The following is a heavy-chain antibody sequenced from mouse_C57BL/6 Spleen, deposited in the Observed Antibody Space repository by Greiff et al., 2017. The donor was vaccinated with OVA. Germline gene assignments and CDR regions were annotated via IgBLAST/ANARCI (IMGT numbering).Heavy chain of an antibody. J-gene: IGHJ4*01. V-gene: IGHV1-26*01. CDR1: GYTFTDYY. CDR3: ARRDWDAYAMDY. D-gene: IGHD4-1*01. Sequence: VQLQQSGPELVKPGASVKISCKASGYTFTDYYMNWVKQSHGKSLEWIGDINPNNGGTSYNQKFKGKATFTVDKSSSTAYMEIRSLTSEDSAVYYCARRDWDAYAMDYWGQGTSVTVSS. CDR2: INPNNGGT.